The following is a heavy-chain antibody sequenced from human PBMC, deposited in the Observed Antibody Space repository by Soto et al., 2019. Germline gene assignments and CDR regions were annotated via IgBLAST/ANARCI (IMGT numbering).Heavy chain of an antibody. CDR3: ARGIIVGAAFDY. V-gene: IGHV1-8*01. J-gene: IGHJ4*02. Sequence: QVQLVQSGAEVKKSGASVKVSCKASGYTFTSSDINWVRQATGQGLEWMGWMNPNTGNIGYTQRFQGRVSMTRHISITTAYMELSGLKSDATAVYYCARGIIVGAAFDYGGQGTLVTVSS. CDR2: MNPNTGNI. CDR1: GYTFTSSD. D-gene: IGHD1-26*01.